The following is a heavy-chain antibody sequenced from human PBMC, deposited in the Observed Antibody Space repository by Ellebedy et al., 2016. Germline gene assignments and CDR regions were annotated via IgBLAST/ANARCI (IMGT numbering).Heavy chain of an antibody. Sequence: ASVKVSCKGSGYSFTSYWISWVRQMPGKGLEWMGRIDPSDSYTNYSPSFQGHVTISADKSISTAYLQWSSLKASDTAMYYCARTGGSSSPYGMDVWGQGTTVTVSS. J-gene: IGHJ6*02. CDR1: GYSFTSYW. CDR3: ARTGGSSSPYGMDV. V-gene: IGHV5-10-1*01. D-gene: IGHD6-6*01. CDR2: IDPSDSYT.